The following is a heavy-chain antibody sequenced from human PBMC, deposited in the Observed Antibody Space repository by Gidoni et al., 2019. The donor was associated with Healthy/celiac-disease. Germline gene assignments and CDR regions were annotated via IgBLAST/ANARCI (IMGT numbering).Heavy chain of an antibody. CDR3: AKGHGGYSYGCGY. CDR1: GFTFSSYA. V-gene: IGHV3-23*01. CDR2: ISGSGGST. D-gene: IGHD5-18*01. J-gene: IGHJ4*02. Sequence: EVQLLESGGGLVQPGGSLRLSCAASGFTFSSYAMRWVRQAPGKGLEWVSAISGSGGSTYYADSVKGRFTISRDNSKNTLYLQMNSLRAEDTAVYYCAKGHGGYSYGCGYWGQGTLVTVSS.